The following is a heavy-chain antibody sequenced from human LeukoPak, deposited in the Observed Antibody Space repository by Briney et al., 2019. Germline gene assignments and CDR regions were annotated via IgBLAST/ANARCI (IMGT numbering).Heavy chain of an antibody. D-gene: IGHD3-22*01. J-gene: IGHJ4*02. V-gene: IGHV3-43*01. CDR2: ST. Sequence: STYYADSVKGRFTISRDNSKNSLYLQMNTLRTEDTALYYCAKSESDYYYDSSGRPYYFDYWGQGTLVTVSS. CDR3: AKSESDYYYDSSGRPYYFDY.